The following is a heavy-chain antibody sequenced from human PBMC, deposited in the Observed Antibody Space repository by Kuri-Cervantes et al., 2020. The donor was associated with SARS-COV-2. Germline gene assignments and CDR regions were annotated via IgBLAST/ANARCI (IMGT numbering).Heavy chain of an antibody. CDR2: ISSRGDSP. D-gene: IGHD1-26*01. CDR3: AKGWGWEPDDY. Sequence: GESLRISCAASGFGVTSYNVNWVRQAPGKGLEWVSSISSRGDSPGFADSVKGRFTISRDDAKNTLYLQMNSLRAEDTAVYYCAKGWGWEPDDYWGQGTLVTVSS. J-gene: IGHJ4*02. V-gene: IGHV3-21*01. CDR1: GFGVTSYN.